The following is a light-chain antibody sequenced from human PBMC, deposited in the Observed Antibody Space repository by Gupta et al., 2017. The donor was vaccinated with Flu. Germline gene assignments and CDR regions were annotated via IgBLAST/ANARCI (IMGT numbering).Light chain of an antibody. CDR2: DAA. CDR3: QQDYNLSLT. V-gene: IGKV1-33*01. J-gene: IGKJ4*01. CDR1: QDISNC. Sequence: DIQITQSPSSLSAVVGDRVTVTCQASQDISNCLNWYQQKPGQAPKLLIFDAANLETGVPSRFSGSGSGTRFTFNISSLQPEDFATYYCQQDYNLSLTFGGGTKVEI.